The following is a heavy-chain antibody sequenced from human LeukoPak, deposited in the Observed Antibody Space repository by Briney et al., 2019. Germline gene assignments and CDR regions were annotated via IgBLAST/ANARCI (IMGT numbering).Heavy chain of an antibody. J-gene: IGHJ4*02. Sequence: PGGSLRLSCAASGFIFSNYWMSWVRQAPGKGLEWVANIKQDGSEKYYVDSVKGRFTISRDNAKNSLYLRMNSLRAEDTAVYYCARQGWDIVVVVAANDYWGQGTLVTVSS. D-gene: IGHD2-15*01. CDR2: IKQDGSEK. CDR3: ARQGWDIVVVVAANDY. CDR1: GFIFSNYW. V-gene: IGHV3-7*01.